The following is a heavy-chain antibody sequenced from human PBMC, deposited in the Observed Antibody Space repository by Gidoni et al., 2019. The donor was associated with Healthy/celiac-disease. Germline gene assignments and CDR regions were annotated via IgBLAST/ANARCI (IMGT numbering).Heavy chain of an antibody. CDR3: ARDRGYSSGINWFDP. Sequence: QVQLVQSGAEVKKPGASVKVSCKASGYTFTGYYMHWVRQAPGQGLEWMGWINPNSGGTNYAQKFQGRVTMTRDTSISTAYMELSRLRSDDTAVYYCARDRGYSSGINWFDPWGQGTLVTVSS. J-gene: IGHJ5*02. V-gene: IGHV1-2*02. CDR2: INPNSGGT. CDR1: GYTFTGYY. D-gene: IGHD6-19*01.